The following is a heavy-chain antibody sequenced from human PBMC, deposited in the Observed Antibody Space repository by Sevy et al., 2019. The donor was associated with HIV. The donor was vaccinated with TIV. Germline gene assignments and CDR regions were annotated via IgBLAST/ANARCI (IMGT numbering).Heavy chain of an antibody. V-gene: IGHV4-59*08. D-gene: IGHD1-26*01. J-gene: IGHJ4*02. CDR3: AGENAWGRGYS. CDR2: IYYNGHI. CDR1: GGSITSLY. Sequence: SETLSLTCTVSGGSITSLYWNWIRQPPGKGLEWTANIYYNGHINYIPSLKSRVTLSLDTSKNQFSLRLSSVTAADTAMYFCAGENAWGRGYSWGQGTLVTVSS.